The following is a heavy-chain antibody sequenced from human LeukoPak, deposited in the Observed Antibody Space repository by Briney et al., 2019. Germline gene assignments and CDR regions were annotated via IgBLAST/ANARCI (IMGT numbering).Heavy chain of an antibody. V-gene: IGHV4-34*09. Sequence: SETLSLTCAVYGGSFSGYYWSWIRQPPGKGLEWIGYIYYSGSTYYNPSLKSRVTISVDTSKNQFSLKLSSVTAADTAVYYCARSYYYDSSGYYYWFDPWGQGTLVTVSS. CDR3: ARSYYYDSSGYYYWFDP. CDR1: GGSFSGYY. J-gene: IGHJ5*02. CDR2: IYYSGST. D-gene: IGHD3-22*01.